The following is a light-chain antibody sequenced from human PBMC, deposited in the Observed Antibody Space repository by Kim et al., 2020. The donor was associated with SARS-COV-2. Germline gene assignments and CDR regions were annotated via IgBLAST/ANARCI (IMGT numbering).Light chain of an antibody. CDR2: DAS. J-gene: IGKJ2*01. Sequence: LSLSPGERATLSCRASQSVGSYLAWYQQKPGQAPRLLIYDASNRATGIPARFSGSGSGTDFTLTISSLEPEDFAVYYCQQRSNWYTFGQGTKLEIK. CDR1: QSVGSY. CDR3: QQRSNWYT. V-gene: IGKV3-11*01.